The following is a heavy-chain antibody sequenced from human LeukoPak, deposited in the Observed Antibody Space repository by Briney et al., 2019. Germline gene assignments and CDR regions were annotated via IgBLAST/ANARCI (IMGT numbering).Heavy chain of an antibody. J-gene: IGHJ4*02. CDR1: GFTVSSNY. Sequence: GGSLRLSCAASGFTVSSNYMTWVRQAPGKGLEWVSVIYSGGSTYYADSVKGQFTISRDNSKNTLYLQMNSLRAEDTAVYYCARDLGSPSDYWGQGTLVTVSS. CDR2: IYSGGST. CDR3: ARDLGSPSDY. V-gene: IGHV3-53*01. D-gene: IGHD2-15*01.